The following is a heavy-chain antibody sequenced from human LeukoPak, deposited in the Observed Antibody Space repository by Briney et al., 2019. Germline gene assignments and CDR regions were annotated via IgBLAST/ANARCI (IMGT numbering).Heavy chain of an antibody. CDR2: INPNNGGT. CDR3: AGDPIGERWLDSDYYYYMDL. Sequence: ASVKVSCKASGYTFTSYGISWVRQAPGQGLEWMGWINPNNGGTYFALKFQDRVTMTRDTSISTAYMELSRLRSDDTAVYYCAGDPIGERWLDSDYYYYMDLWGKGTTVTVSS. J-gene: IGHJ6*03. CDR1: GYTFTSYG. D-gene: IGHD6-19*01. V-gene: IGHV1-2*02.